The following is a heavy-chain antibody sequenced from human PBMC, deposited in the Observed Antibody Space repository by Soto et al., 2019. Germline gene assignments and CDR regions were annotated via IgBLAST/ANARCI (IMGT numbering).Heavy chain of an antibody. CDR3: AHPRGSRVFDAVDI. D-gene: IGHD2-15*01. CDR1: GFIFSTYA. Sequence: PGGSLRLSCAASGFIFSTYAMNWVRQAPGKGLEWVSVISNSGGSTYYAESVRGRFTISRDNSINTLYLQMSSLRTEDTAVYYCAHPRGSRVFDAVDIWGQGTMVTVSS. J-gene: IGHJ3*02. V-gene: IGHV3-23*01. CDR2: ISNSGGST.